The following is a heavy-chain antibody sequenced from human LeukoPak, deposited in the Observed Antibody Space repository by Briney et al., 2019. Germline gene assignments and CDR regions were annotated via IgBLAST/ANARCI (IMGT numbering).Heavy chain of an antibody. D-gene: IGHD6-19*01. V-gene: IGHV1-18*04. Sequence: ASVKVSCKASGYTFTGFYMHWVRQAPGQGLEWMGWISVSNANTNYAQKLQGRVTMTTDTSTSTAYMELRSLRSDDTAVYYCARDGLGSGWSPDYFDYWGQGTLVTVSS. CDR1: GYTFTGFY. J-gene: IGHJ4*02. CDR3: ARDGLGSGWSPDYFDY. CDR2: ISVSNANT.